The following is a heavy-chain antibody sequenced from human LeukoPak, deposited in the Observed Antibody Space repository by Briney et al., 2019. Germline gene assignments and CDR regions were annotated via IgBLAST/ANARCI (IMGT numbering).Heavy chain of an antibody. V-gene: IGHV3-21*01. D-gene: IGHD6-13*01. CDR3: ARREGIAADFDC. J-gene: IGHJ4*02. CDR1: GFTFSSCS. Sequence: GGSLRLSCAASGFTFSSCSMNWVRHAPGKGLEWVSSISSSSSYIYYADSVKGRFTISRDNAKNSLYLQMNSLRAEDTAVYYCARREGIAADFDCWGQGTLVTVSS. CDR2: ISSSSSYI.